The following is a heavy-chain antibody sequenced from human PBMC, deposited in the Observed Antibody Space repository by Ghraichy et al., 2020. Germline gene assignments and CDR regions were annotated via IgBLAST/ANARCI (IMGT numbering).Heavy chain of an antibody. CDR2: ISWNSGSI. Sequence: GRSLRLSCAASGFTFDDYAMHWVRHAPGKGLEWVSGISWNSGSIGYADSVKGRFTISRDNAKNSLYLQMNSLRAEDTALYYCAKDTGWFGEYIDYWGQGTLVTVSS. J-gene: IGHJ4*02. V-gene: IGHV3-9*01. D-gene: IGHD3-10*01. CDR3: AKDTGWFGEYIDY. CDR1: GFTFDDYA.